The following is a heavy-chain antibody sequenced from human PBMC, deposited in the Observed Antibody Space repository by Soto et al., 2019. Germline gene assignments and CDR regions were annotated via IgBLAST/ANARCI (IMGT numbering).Heavy chain of an antibody. D-gene: IGHD2-15*01. J-gene: IGHJ5*02. CDR1: GYSFTSCW. CDR2: IYPGDYDT. CDR3: ARQQISGYCSGGSCNWFDP. Sequence: PGESLKISGKCSGYSFTSCWSGWVRQMPGKGLEWMGIIYPGDYDTRYSPSFQGQVTISADKSIRTAYLQWSSLKASETAMYYCARQQISGYCSGGSCNWFDPRGQGTLVTVSS. V-gene: IGHV5-51*01.